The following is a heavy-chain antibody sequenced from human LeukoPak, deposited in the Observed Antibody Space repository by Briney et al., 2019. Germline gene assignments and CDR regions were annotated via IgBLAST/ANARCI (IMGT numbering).Heavy chain of an antibody. V-gene: IGHV1-2*02. Sequence: GASVKVSCKASGYTFTGYYMHGVRQAPGQGLEWMGWINPNSGDTNYPQDFQGRVTMTRDTSISTAYMELSRLRYDDTAVYYCARDLAVFDAFDIWGQGTMVTVSS. J-gene: IGHJ3*02. D-gene: IGHD2-8*02. CDR2: INPNSGDT. CDR3: ARDLAVFDAFDI. CDR1: GYTFTGYY.